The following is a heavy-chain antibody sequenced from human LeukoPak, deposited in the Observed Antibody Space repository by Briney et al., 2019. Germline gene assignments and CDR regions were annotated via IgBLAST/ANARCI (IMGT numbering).Heavy chain of an antibody. J-gene: IGHJ1*01. CDR3: ARHHIAAAGRPAEYFQH. CDR2: INHSGST. Sequence: PSETLSLTCAVYGGSFSGYYWSWIRQPPGKGLEWIGEINHSGSTNYNPSLKSRVTISVDTSKNQFSLKLSSVTAADTAVYYCARHHIAAAGRPAEYFQHWGQGTLVTVSS. D-gene: IGHD6-13*01. V-gene: IGHV4-34*01. CDR1: GGSFSGYY.